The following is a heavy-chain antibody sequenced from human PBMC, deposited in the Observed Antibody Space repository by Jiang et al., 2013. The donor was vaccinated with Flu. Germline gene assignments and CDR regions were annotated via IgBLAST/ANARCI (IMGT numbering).Heavy chain of an antibody. J-gene: IGHJ4*02. Sequence: VQLLESGGGVVQPGRSLRLSCAASGFTFSSYGMKWVRQAPGKGLEWVAVIWDDGRNKYYADSVKGRFTISRDNSKNTLYLQMNSLRAEDTAVYYCARVGGGSYYLDYWGQGTPGHRLL. D-gene: IGHD1-26*01. V-gene: IGHV3-33*01. CDR2: IWDDGRNK. CDR1: GFTFSSYG. CDR3: ARVGGGSYYLDY.